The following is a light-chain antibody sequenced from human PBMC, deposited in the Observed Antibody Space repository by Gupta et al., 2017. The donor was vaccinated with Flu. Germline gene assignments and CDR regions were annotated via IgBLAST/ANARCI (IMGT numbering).Light chain of an antibody. CDR1: SSDVGGYNF. J-gene: IGLJ1*01. CDR2: EVS. CDR3: SSCSSISTLFV. Sequence: QSALTQPASVSGSPGQSLTISCTGTSSDVGGYNFVSWYQQHPGIAPNLMIYEVSNRPSGVANRFSGSKSGNTAALTISGLQAEEEADYYCSSCSSISTLFVFGTRTKVTVL. V-gene: IGLV2-14*03.